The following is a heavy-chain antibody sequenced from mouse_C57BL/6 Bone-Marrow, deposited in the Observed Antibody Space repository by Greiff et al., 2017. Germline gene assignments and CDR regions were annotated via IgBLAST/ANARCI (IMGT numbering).Heavy chain of an antibody. CDR1: GYAFTNYL. Sequence: QVQLQQSGAELVRPGTSVKVSCKASGYAFTNYLIEWVKQRPGQGLEWIGVINPGSGGTNYNEKFKGKATLTADKSSSTAYMQLSSLTSEDSAVYFCARVGWLLRRCAYWGQGTLVTVSA. CDR2: INPGSGGT. CDR3: ARVGWLLRRCAY. V-gene: IGHV1-54*01. J-gene: IGHJ3*01. D-gene: IGHD2-3*01.